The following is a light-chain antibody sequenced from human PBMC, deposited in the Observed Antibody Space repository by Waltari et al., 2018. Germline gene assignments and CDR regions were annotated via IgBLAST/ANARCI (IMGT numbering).Light chain of an antibody. J-gene: IGLJ2*01. CDR2: DVS. CDR1: SSDVGDYNY. Sequence: QSALTQPASVSGSPGQSITISCPGTSSDVGDYNYASWYQQHPGKAPKLMIYDVSNRPSGVSNRFSGSKSCNTASLTISGLQAEDEADYYCSSYIDSSTLELFGGGTSLTVL. CDR3: SSYIDSSTLEL. V-gene: IGLV2-14*03.